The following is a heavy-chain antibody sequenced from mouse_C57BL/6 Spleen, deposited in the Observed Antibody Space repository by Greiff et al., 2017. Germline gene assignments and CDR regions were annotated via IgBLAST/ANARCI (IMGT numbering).Heavy chain of an antibody. Sequence: VQLQQSGAELMKPGASVKLSCKATGYTFTGYWIEWVKQRPGHGLEWIGEILPGSGSTNYNEKFKGKGTFTADTSSNTAYMQRSSLTTEDSAIYYCARGFGPYYYGSSYYWYFDVWGTGTTVTVSS. CDR3: ARGFGPYYYGSSYYWYFDV. CDR2: ILPGSGST. J-gene: IGHJ1*03. CDR1: GYTFTGYW. D-gene: IGHD1-1*01. V-gene: IGHV1-9*01.